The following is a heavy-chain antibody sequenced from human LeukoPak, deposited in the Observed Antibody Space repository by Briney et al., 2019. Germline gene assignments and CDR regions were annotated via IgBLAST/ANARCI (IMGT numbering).Heavy chain of an antibody. J-gene: IGHJ4*02. D-gene: IGHD2-2*01. CDR3: ARRRAMTAYFDY. Sequence: SETLSLTCTVSGGSISSGGYYWSWIRQPPGKGLEWIGYIYHSGSTYYNPSLKSRVTMSVDTSKNQFSLKLSSVTAADTAVYYCARRRAMTAYFDYWGQGTLVTVSS. CDR1: GGSISSGGYY. CDR2: IYHSGST. V-gene: IGHV4-30-2*01.